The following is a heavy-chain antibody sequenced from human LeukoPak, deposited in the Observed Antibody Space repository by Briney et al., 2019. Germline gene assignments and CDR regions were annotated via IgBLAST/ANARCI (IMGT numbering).Heavy chain of an antibody. D-gene: IGHD3-9*01. CDR1: GYTFTSYG. Sequence: ASVKVSCKASGYTFTSYGISWARQAPGQGLEWMGWISAYNGNTNYAQKLQGRVTMTTDTSTSTAYMELRSLRSDDTAVYYCARDYYDILTGYYSPNWFDPWGQGTLVTVSS. V-gene: IGHV1-18*01. J-gene: IGHJ5*02. CDR2: ISAYNGNT. CDR3: ARDYYDILTGYYSPNWFDP.